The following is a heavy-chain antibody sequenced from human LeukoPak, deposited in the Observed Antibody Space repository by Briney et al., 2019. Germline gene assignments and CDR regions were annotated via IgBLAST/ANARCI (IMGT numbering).Heavy chain of an antibody. CDR3: ARAVYDSSGYYFDY. CDR2: IIPIFGTA. Sequence: ASVKVSCKASGGTFSSYAISWLRQAPGQRLEWMGRIIPIFGTANYAQNVQGRVTITTDESTSTAYMELSSLRSEDTAVYYCARAVYDSSGYYFDYWGQGTLVTVSS. J-gene: IGHJ4*02. V-gene: IGHV1-69*05. D-gene: IGHD3-22*01. CDR1: GGTFSSYA.